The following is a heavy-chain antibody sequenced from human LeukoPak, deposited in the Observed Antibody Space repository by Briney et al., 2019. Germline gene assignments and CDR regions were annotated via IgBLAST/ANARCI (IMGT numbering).Heavy chain of an antibody. CDR3: AREFSVVGNFDY. V-gene: IGHV3-11*04. J-gene: IGHJ4*02. CDR2: ISGDGANI. Sequence: GGSLRLSCAASGFTFSYVYMTWIRQAPGKGLEWVSYISGDGANIFYADSVKGRFTVSRDNAKNSLYLQMNSLRGEDTAIYYCAREFSVVGNFDYWGQGTLVIVSS. D-gene: IGHD2-21*01. CDR1: GFTFSYVY.